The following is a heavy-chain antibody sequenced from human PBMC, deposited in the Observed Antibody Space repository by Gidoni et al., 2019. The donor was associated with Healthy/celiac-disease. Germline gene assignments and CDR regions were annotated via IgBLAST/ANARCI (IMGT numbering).Heavy chain of an antibody. CDR2: ISGSGGST. V-gene: IGHV3-23*01. CDR1: GFTFSSYA. Sequence: AASGFTFSSYAMSWVRQAPGKGLEWVSAISGSGGSTYYADSVKGRFTISRDNSKNTLYLQMNSLRAEDTAVYYCAKGQHYYDSSVFRPPKVYYYMDVWGKGTTVTVSS. J-gene: IGHJ6*03. CDR3: AKGQHYYDSSVFRPPKVYYYMDV. D-gene: IGHD3-22*01.